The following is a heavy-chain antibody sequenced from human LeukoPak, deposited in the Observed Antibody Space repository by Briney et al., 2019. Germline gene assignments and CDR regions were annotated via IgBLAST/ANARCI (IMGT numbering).Heavy chain of an antibody. CDR1: VFTFSNYY. D-gene: IGHD4-17*01. V-gene: IGHV3-11*04. CDR3: ARAATTVTRRHCFDP. Sequence: GGSLRLSCAASVFTFSNYYMSWIRQAPGKGLEWVSYISGSSSYIYYADSVKGRFTISRDNAKNSLYLQVNSLRAEDTAVYYCARAATTVTRRHCFDPRGQATLVTVSS. J-gene: IGHJ5*02. CDR2: ISGSSSYI.